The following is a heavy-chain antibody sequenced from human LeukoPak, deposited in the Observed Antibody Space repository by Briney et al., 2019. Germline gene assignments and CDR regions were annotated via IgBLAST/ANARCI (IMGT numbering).Heavy chain of an antibody. D-gene: IGHD1-26*01. Sequence: PSETLSLTCTVSGCTISSYCWGWIRQPPGKGLEWRGFIYYSGSNNYSPSLNSRVTISVDTAKNLYGLMLSSVAAADTAVYYCARDHMAVGSYDTSSDYYYYGMDVWGQGTTVTVSS. CDR1: GCTISSYC. J-gene: IGHJ6*02. V-gene: IGHV4-59*01. CDR3: ARDHMAVGSYDTSSDYYYYGMDV. CDR2: IYYSGSN.